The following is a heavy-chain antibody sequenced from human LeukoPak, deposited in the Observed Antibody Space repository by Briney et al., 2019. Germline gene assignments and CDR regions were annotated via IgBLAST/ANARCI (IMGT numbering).Heavy chain of an antibody. D-gene: IGHD1-26*01. CDR2: MNPNSGDT. Sequence: ASVKVSCKASGHTFTGYYMHWVRQAPGQGLEWMGWMNPNSGDTNHAQKFQGRVTITRNTSISTAYMELSSLRSEDTAVYYCARTYSGSYNFDYWGQGTLVTVSS. CDR1: GHTFTGYY. V-gene: IGHV1-8*03. CDR3: ARTYSGSYNFDY. J-gene: IGHJ4*02.